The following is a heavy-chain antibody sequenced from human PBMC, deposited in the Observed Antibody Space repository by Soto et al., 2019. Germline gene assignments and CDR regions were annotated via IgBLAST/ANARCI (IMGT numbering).Heavy chain of an antibody. CDR1: GFTFSSYE. Sequence: EVQLVESGGGLVQPGGSLRLSCAASGFTFSSYEMNWVRQAPGKGLEWVSYISSGGSTKYYADSVEGRFTISRDNAKNSLYLQMNSLRVEDTAVYYCAREAAAGTDWFDPWGQGTLVTVSS. D-gene: IGHD6-13*01. CDR3: AREAAAGTDWFDP. CDR2: ISSGGSTK. J-gene: IGHJ5*02. V-gene: IGHV3-48*03.